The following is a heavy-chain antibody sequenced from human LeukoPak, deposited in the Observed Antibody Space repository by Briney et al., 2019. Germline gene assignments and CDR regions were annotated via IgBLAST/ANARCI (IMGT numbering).Heavy chain of an antibody. CDR2: IYSGGST. CDR1: GGSISSYY. D-gene: IGHD4-23*01. CDR3: ATNSGDS. J-gene: IGHJ5*01. V-gene: IGHV4-4*07. Sequence: PSETLSLTCTVSGGSISSYYWNWIRQPPGKGLEWIGRIYSGGSTMSKPSLKSRVTMSLDTSKNQFSLKLTSVTAADTAVYYCATNSGDSWGQGTLVTVSS.